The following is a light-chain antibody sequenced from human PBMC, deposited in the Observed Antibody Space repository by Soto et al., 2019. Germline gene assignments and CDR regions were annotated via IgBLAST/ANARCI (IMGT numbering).Light chain of an antibody. CDR2: AVS. V-gene: IGLV2-8*01. CDR3: SSYAGSNNYV. CDR1: SSDVGGYKY. Sequence: QPGRSQPPSASGSPGKSFTISCTGTSSDVGGYKYVSWYQQYPGKAPKLMIYAVSERPSGVPDRFSGSKSGNTASLTVSGLQAEDEADYYCSSYAGSNNYVFGTGTKVTVL. J-gene: IGLJ1*01.